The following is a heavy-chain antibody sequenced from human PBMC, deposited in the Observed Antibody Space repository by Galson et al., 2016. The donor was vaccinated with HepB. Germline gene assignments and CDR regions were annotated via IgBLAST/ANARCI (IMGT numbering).Heavy chain of an antibody. J-gene: IGHJ4*02. D-gene: IGHD3-10*01. Sequence: TLSLTCAVSGGSISSSNCWSWVRQPPGKGLEWIGDIYLSASTKYNPSLKSRVTISADKSKNQFSLNLNSVTAADTAVYYCARVGYYRSHRLFDYWGQGTLVTVSS. V-gene: IGHV4-4*02. CDR1: GGSISSSNC. CDR2: IYLSAST. CDR3: ARVGYYRSHRLFDY.